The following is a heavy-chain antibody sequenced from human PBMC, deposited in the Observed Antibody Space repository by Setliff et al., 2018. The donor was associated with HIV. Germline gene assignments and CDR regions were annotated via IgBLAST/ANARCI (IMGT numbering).Heavy chain of an antibody. J-gene: IGHJ4*02. CDR1: GGSISSYY. Sequence: SETLSLTCTVSGGSISSYYWSWIRQPPGEGLEWIGSIYYSGSTYYNPSLKSRVAISVDTSKNQFSLKLSSVTAADTAVYYCARGLTSVAGWGQGTLVTVSS. D-gene: IGHD6-19*01. CDR3: ARGLTSVAG. CDR2: IYYSGST. V-gene: IGHV4-59*05.